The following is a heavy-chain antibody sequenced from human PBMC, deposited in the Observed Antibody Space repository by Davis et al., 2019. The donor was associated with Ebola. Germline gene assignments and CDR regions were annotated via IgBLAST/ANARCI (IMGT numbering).Heavy chain of an antibody. CDR3: ARNVELTATGLSDY. V-gene: IGHV1-18*01. CDR1: GYAFSSYD. J-gene: IGHJ4*02. D-gene: IGHD3-10*01. Sequence: ASVKVSCKASGYAFSSYDIQWVRQATGQGLEWVGWISAYNGNTEYARKVQGRVTMTTDTSTNTAYMELGSLRFDDTAVYYCARNVELTATGLSDYWGQGTLVTVSS. CDR2: ISAYNGNT.